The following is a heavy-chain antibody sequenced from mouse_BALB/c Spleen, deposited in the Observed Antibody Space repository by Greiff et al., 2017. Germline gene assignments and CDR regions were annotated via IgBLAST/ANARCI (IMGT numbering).Heavy chain of an antibody. CDR2: ISYSGIT. V-gene: IGHV3-2*02. Sequence: VQLQQSGPGLVKPSQSLSLTCTVTGYSITSDYAWNWIRQFPGNKLEWMGYISYSGITSYNPSLKSRISITRDTSKNQFFLQLNSVTTEDTATYYCARKGPGAMDYWGQGTSVTVSS. J-gene: IGHJ4*01. CDR3: ARKGPGAMDY. CDR1: GYSITSDYA.